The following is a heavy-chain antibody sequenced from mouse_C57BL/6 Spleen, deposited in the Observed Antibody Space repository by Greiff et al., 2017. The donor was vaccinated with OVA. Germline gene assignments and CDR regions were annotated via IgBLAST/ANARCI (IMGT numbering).Heavy chain of an antibody. CDR3: ARGGFYGGDY. D-gene: IGHD1-1*01. J-gene: IGHJ4*01. V-gene: IGHV1-54*01. CDR2: INPGSGGT. Sequence: VQLQESGAELVRPGTSVKVSCKASGYAFTNYLIEWVKQRPGQGLEWIGVINPGSGGTNYNEKFKGKATLTADKSSSTAYMQLSSLTSEDSAVYFCARGGFYGGDYWGQGTSVTVSS. CDR1: GYAFTNYL.